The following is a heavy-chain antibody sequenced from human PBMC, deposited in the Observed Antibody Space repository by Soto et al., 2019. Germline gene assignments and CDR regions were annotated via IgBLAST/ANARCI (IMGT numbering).Heavy chain of an antibody. CDR3: ARQGSTGGIYFYGTDV. CDR2: LFPGTSHT. V-gene: IGHV5-51*01. J-gene: IGHJ6*02. Sequence: GEVLKICCCGVGYRFSTYWIGGGRQMRGNGRSWMGPLFPGTSHTTYTPSFHYQLTISADNSINTAYLQSTSLKASDTATSYCARQGSTGGIYFYGTDVWGQGTMVTVSS. D-gene: IGHD2-8*02. CDR1: GYRFSTYW.